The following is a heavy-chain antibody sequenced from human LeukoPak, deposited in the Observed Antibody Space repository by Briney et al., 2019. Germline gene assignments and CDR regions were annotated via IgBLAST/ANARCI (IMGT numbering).Heavy chain of an antibody. CDR2: IIPIFGTA. CDR1: VGTFSSYA. Sequence: SVKVSCKASVGTFSSYAISWVRQAPGQGLEWMGGIIPIFGTANYAQKFQGRVAITADESTSTAYMELSSLRSEDTAVYYCALVNYDSSGYYKFDDYWGQGTLVTVSS. D-gene: IGHD3-22*01. CDR3: ALVNYDSSGYYKFDDY. V-gene: IGHV1-69*13. J-gene: IGHJ4*02.